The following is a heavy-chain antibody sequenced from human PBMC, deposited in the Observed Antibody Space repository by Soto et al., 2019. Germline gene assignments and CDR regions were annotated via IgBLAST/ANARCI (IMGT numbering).Heavy chain of an antibody. CDR3: ARIIVAAGYFDF. CDR1: GGSISGYF. Sequence: SETLSLTCTVSGGSISGYFWTWIRQPAGKGLDWIGHIYTSGSANYNPSLKSRLTMSVDTSKNQFSLKLSSVTAADTAVYYCARIIVAAGYFDFWGQGTLVTVSS. J-gene: IGHJ4*02. D-gene: IGHD6-13*01. CDR2: IYTSGSA. V-gene: IGHV4-4*07.